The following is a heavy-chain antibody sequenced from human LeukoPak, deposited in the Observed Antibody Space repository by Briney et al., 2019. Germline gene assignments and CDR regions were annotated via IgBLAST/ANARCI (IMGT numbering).Heavy chain of an antibody. Sequence: SETLSLTCAVYGGSFSGYYWSWIRQPPGKGLEWIGEINHSGSTNYNPSLKSRVTISVDTSKNQFSLKLSSVTAADTAVYYCARGSYCDFWSGYYTSYYFDYWGQGTLVTVSS. V-gene: IGHV4-34*01. CDR1: GGSFSGYY. D-gene: IGHD3-3*01. CDR2: INHSGST. CDR3: ARGSYCDFWSGYYTSYYFDY. J-gene: IGHJ4*02.